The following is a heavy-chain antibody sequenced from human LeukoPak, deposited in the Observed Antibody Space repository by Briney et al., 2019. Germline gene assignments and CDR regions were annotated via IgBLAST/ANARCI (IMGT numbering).Heavy chain of an antibody. CDR2: INPSGGST. CDR3: ACITLIRGVTSIRNP. J-gene: IGHJ5*02. Sequence: ASVKVSCKASGYAFTSYYMHWVRQAPGQGLEWMGIINPSGGSTSYAQKFQGRVTMTRDMSTSTVYMALSSLRSEDTAVYYCACITLIRGVTSIRNPWGQGTLVTVSS. V-gene: IGHV1-46*01. D-gene: IGHD3-10*01. CDR1: GYAFTSYY.